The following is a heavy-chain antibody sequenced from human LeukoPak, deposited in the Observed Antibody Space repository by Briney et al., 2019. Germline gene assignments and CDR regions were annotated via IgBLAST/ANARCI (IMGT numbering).Heavy chain of an antibody. D-gene: IGHD2-2*01. CDR1: GHLFSPSA. Sequence: GGPRRPPCTASGHLFSPSAMNCVSQAPGKALEPVYSFSGSGVSTYYADAVKGRFTISRDNSNNTLYLQMSSLGAEDTAVYYCAKDWGMGDQLLRIDYWGQGTLVTVSS. CDR2: FSGSGVST. J-gene: IGHJ4*02. CDR3: AKDWGMGDQLLRIDY. V-gene: IGHV3-23*01.